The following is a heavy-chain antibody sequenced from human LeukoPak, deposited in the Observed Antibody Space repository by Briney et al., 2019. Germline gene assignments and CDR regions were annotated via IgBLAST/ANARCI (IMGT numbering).Heavy chain of an antibody. J-gene: IGHJ6*03. D-gene: IGHD5-12*01. Sequence: GSLRLSCAASGFTFSDYYMSWIRQAPGKGLEWIGSIYYSGSTYYNPSLKSRVTISVDTSKNQFSLKLSSVTAADTAVYYCARGNGYGYYYYYYYMDVWGKGTTVTISS. CDR2: IYYSGST. CDR1: GFTFSDYY. CDR3: ARGNGYGYYYYYYYMDV. V-gene: IGHV4-38-2*01.